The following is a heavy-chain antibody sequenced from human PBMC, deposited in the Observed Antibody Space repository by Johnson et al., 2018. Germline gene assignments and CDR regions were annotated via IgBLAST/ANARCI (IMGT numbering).Heavy chain of an antibody. V-gene: IGHV3-33*01. J-gene: IGHJ1*01. D-gene: IGHD3-22*01. CDR1: GFTFSTYG. Sequence: QVQLVESGGGVVQPGRSLRLSCAASGFTFSTYGMHWVRQAPGTGLEWVALIWHDGSTKDYADSVKGRFTISSDNSKYTLYLQMNSLRAQDTARYYCAREYDSSGYYLEYFQHWGQGTLVTVSS. CDR2: IWHDGSTK. CDR3: AREYDSSGYYLEYFQH.